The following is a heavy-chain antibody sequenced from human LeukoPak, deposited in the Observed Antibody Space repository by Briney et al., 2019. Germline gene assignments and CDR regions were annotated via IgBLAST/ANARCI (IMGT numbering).Heavy chain of an antibody. CDR1: GGSISSSRYY. CDR2: IYYNGDT. V-gene: IGHV4-39*01. D-gene: IGHD5-24*01. J-gene: IGHJ3*02. Sequence: SETLSLTCTVSGGSISSSRYYWGWIRQPPGKGLEWIATIYYNGDTYYIPSLKSRLTISVDTSKNQLSLKLSSVTAADTAVYYCATPREMATIYDAFDIWGQGTMVTVSS. CDR3: ATPREMATIYDAFDI.